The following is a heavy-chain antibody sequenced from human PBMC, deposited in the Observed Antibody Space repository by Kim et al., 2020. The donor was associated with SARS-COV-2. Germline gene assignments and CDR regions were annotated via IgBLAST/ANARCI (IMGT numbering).Heavy chain of an antibody. V-gene: IGHV3-53*01. CDR2: IYSGGST. Sequence: GGSLRLSCAASGFTVSSNYMSWVRQAPGKGLEWVSVIYSGGSTYYADSVKGRFTISRDNSKNTLYLQMNSLRAEDTAVYYCAREAVDTAMGVFDYWGQGTLVTVSS. D-gene: IGHD5-18*01. CDR3: AREAVDTAMGVFDY. J-gene: IGHJ4*02. CDR1: GFTVSSNY.